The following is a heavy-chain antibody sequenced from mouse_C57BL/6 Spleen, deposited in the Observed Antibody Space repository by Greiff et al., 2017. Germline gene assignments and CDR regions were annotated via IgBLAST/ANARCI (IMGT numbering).Heavy chain of an antibody. J-gene: IGHJ1*03. D-gene: IGHD1-1*01. CDR1: GYAFSSSW. V-gene: IGHV1-82*01. Sequence: QVQLQQSGPELVKPGASVKISCKASGYAFSSSWMNWVKQRPGKGLEWIGRIYPGDGDTNYNGKFKGKATLTADKSSSTAYMQLSSLTSEDSAVYFCARMDGSSPYWYFDVWGTGTTVTVSS. CDR3: ARMDGSSPYWYFDV. CDR2: IYPGDGDT.